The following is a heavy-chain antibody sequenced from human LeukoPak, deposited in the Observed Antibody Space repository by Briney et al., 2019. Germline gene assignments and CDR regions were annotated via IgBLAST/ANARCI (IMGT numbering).Heavy chain of an antibody. V-gene: IGHV1-69*13. CDR3: ASPVEMATITSFDY. CDR1: GGTFSSYA. J-gene: IGHJ4*02. Sequence: ASVKVSCKASGGTFSSYAISWVRQAPGQGLEWMGGIIPIFGTASYAQKFQGRVTITADESTSTAYMELSSLRSEDTAVYYCASPVEMATITSFDYWGQGTLVTVSS. D-gene: IGHD5-24*01. CDR2: IIPIFGTA.